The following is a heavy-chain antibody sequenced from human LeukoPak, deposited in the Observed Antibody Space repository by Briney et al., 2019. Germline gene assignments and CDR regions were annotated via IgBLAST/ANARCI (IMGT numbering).Heavy chain of an antibody. CDR3: ARSQHCSSTSCYLYYYYGMDV. D-gene: IGHD2-2*01. CDR1: GVSIRSSSFY. V-gene: IGHV4-39*01. Sequence: SETLSLTCTVSGVSIRSSSFYWGWIRQPPGKGLEWIGSIYYSGSTYYNPSLKSRVTISVDTSKNQFSLKLSSVTAADTAVYYCARSQHCSSTSCYLYYYYGMDVWGQGTTVTVSS. J-gene: IGHJ6*02. CDR2: IYYSGST.